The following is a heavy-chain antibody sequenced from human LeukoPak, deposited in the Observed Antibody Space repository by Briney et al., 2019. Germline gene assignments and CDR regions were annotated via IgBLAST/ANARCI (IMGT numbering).Heavy chain of an antibody. D-gene: IGHD5-18*01. CDR3: AKDHEGQIQLRKGPAWYFDL. Sequence: GGSLRLSCAASGYTFSDSAMHWVRQAPGKGLEWVSAISGSGGSTYYADSVKGRFTISRDNSKNTLYLQMNSLRAEDTAVYYCAKDHEGQIQLRKGPAWYFDLWGRGTLVTVSS. CDR1: GYTFSDSA. V-gene: IGHV3-23*01. J-gene: IGHJ2*01. CDR2: ISGSGGST.